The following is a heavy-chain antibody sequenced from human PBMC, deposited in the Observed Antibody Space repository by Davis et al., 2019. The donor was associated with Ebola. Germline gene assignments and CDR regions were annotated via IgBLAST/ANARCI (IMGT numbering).Heavy chain of an antibody. V-gene: IGHV1-46*01. CDR1: GYTFTNYY. J-gene: IGHJ6*04. D-gene: IGHD3-10*01. CDR2: INPNDGRT. Sequence: ASVTVSCKASGYTFTNYYMHWVRQAPGQGLEWMGMINPNDGRTIYAQKFQGRVTVTRDTSTTTVYMELRSLTSDDTAVYYCARDLATSSGAHFFYFGMDVWGEGTSVAVSS. CDR3: ARDLATSSGAHFFYFGMDV.